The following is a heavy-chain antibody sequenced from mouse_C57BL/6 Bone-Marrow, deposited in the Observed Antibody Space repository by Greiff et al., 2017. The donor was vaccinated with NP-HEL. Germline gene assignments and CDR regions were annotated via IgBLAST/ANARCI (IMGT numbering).Heavy chain of an antibody. D-gene: IGHD1-1*01. Sequence: VQLKESGAELVRPGSSVKMSCKTSGYTFTSYGINWVKQRPGQGLEWIGYIYIGNGYTEYNEKFKGKATLTSDTSSSTAYMQLSSLTSEDSAIYFCARWNYGSRVDWYFDVWGTGTTVTVSS. CDR3: ARWNYGSRVDWYFDV. J-gene: IGHJ1*03. CDR1: GYTFTSYG. V-gene: IGHV1-58*01. CDR2: IYIGNGYT.